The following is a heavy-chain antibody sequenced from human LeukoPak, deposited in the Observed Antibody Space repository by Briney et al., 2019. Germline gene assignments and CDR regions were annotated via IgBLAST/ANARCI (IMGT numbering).Heavy chain of an antibody. D-gene: IGHD3-22*01. Sequence: GGSLGPSCEAPGSPFSSNAWSWAGRPPGRGLGWATGFSTGGSTYYADSVKGRFTISRDNSKNTLYLQMNSLRAEDTAVYYCAKDGTYYYDSSAYGDYWGQGTLVTVSS. V-gene: IGHV3-23*01. CDR2: FSTGGST. CDR1: GSPFSSNA. CDR3: AKDGTYYYDSSAYGDY. J-gene: IGHJ4*02.